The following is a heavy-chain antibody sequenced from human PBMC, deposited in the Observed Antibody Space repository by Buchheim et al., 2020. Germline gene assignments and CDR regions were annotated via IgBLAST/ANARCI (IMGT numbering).Heavy chain of an antibody. CDR2: IYHIGST. J-gene: IGHJ6*02. V-gene: IGHV4-4*02. Sequence: QVQLQESGPGLLKPSGTLSLTCAVSGGSISSSNWWSWVRQPPGKGLEWIGEIYHIGSTNYNPSLKSRVTISVDKSKNQFSLKMSSGTAKDTAVYYSTRDSSYSNLDFWVNYYYGRDVWGQGTT. CDR3: TRDSSYSNLDFWVNYYYGRDV. CDR1: GGSISSSNW. D-gene: IGHD4-11*01.